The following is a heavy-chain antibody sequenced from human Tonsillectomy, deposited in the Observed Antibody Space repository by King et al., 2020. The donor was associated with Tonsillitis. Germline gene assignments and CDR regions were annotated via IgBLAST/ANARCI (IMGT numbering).Heavy chain of an antibody. J-gene: IGHJ6*02. D-gene: IGHD6-13*01. Sequence: VQLVESGGGVVQPGKSLRLSCAASGFTFSIYAMHWVRQAPGKGLEWVAVISYDGSNKYYADSVKGPFTISRDNSRNTLYLQMNSLRAEDTAVYYCARGRGPQLVHYYCMDGWGQGTTVTVSS. CDR1: GFTFSIYA. CDR3: ARGRGPQLVHYYCMDG. CDR2: ISYDGSNK. V-gene: IGHV3-30-3*01.